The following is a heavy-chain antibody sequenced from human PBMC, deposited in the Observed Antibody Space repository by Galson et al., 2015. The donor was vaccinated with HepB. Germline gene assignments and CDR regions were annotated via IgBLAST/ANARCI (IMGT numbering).Heavy chain of an antibody. CDR3: ARDWKGGNYRPLGAFDI. D-gene: IGHD1-26*01. Sequence: SLRLSCAASGFTFSSYGMHWVRQAPGKGLEWVAVIWYDGSNKYYADSVKGRFTISRDNSKNTLYLQMNSLRAEDTAVYYCARDWKGGNYRPLGAFDIWGQGTMVTVSS. V-gene: IGHV3-33*01. CDR1: GFTFSSYG. CDR2: IWYDGSNK. J-gene: IGHJ3*02.